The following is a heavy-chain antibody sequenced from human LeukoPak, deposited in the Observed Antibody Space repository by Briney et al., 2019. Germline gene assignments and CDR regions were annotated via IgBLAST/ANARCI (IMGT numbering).Heavy chain of an antibody. Sequence: PSETLSPTCTVSGGSVSSGSYYWSWIRQPPGKGLEWIGHMYYSGSTNSNPSLKSRVTISVDTSKNQFSLKLNSVTAADTAVYYCARGIGQWLAFDYWGQGTPVTVSS. D-gene: IGHD6-19*01. CDR1: GGSVSSGSYY. CDR3: ARGIGQWLAFDY. V-gene: IGHV4-61*01. CDR2: MYYSGST. J-gene: IGHJ4*02.